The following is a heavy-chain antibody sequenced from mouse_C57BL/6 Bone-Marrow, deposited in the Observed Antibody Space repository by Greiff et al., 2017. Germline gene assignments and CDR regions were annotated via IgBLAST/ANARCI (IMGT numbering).Heavy chain of an antibody. J-gene: IGHJ1*03. V-gene: IGHV1-82*01. Sequence: QVQLKQSGPELVKPGASVKISCKASGYAFSSSWMNWVKQRPGKGLEWIGRIYPGDGDTNYNGKFKGKATLTADKSSSTAYMQLSSLTSEDSAVYFCARSGYYGSREYFDVWGTRTTVTVSS. CDR1: GYAFSSSW. D-gene: IGHD1-1*01. CDR2: IYPGDGDT. CDR3: ARSGYYGSREYFDV.